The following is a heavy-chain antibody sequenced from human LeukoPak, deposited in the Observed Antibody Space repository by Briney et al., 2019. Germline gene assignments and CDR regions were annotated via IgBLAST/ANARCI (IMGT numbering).Heavy chain of an antibody. D-gene: IGHD3-10*01. J-gene: IGHJ3*01. V-gene: IGHV4-59*08. Sequence: PSGTLSLTCSVSGGSISSQYWSWVRQPPGKGLEWIGYIYYSGNANYNPSLKSRVTISVDTSKNQFSLKMTSVTAADTAVYYCARLYGSGSDFDFWGQGTMVTVSS. CDR1: GGSISSQY. CDR3: ARLYGSGSDFDF. CDR2: IYYSGNA.